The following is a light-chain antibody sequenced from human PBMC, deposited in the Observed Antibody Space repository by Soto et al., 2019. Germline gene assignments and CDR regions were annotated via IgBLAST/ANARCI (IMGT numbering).Light chain of an antibody. J-gene: IGKJ1*01. Sequence: EIVLTQSPGTLSLSPGERATLSCRASQSVSSSYLGWYQRKPGQAPRLLMYGASSRATGIPERFSGSGSGTDFTLTISRLEPEDFAVYYCQQYGSSPRTFGQGTKV. V-gene: IGKV3-20*01. CDR2: GAS. CDR1: QSVSSSY. CDR3: QQYGSSPRT.